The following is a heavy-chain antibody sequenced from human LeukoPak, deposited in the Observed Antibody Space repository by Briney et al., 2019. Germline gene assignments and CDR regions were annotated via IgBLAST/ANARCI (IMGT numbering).Heavy chain of an antibody. CDR2: ISGSGGST. Sequence: PGGSLRLSCAASGFTFDTYTMNWVRQAPGKGLEWVSAISGSGGSTYYADSVKGRFTISRDNSKNTLYLQMNSLRAEDTAVYYCANPRVPYGDYVMWGQGTLVTVSS. J-gene: IGHJ4*02. D-gene: IGHD4-17*01. V-gene: IGHV3-23*01. CDR1: GFTFDTYT. CDR3: ANPRVPYGDYVM.